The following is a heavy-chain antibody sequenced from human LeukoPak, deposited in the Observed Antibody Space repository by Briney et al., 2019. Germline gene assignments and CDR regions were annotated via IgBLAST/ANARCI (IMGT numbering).Heavy chain of an antibody. Sequence: GGSLRLSCAASGLTFSSYSMNWVRQAPGKGLEWVSAISGSGGSTYYADSVKGRFTISRDNSKNTLYLQMNSLRAEDTAVYYCATYDSSGYYSFDYWGQGTLVTVSS. CDR1: GLTFSSYS. CDR2: ISGSGGST. J-gene: IGHJ4*02. D-gene: IGHD3-22*01. CDR3: ATYDSSGYYSFDY. V-gene: IGHV3-23*01.